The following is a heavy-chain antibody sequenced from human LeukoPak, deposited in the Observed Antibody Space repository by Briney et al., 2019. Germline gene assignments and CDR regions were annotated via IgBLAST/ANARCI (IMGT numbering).Heavy chain of an antibody. Sequence: SETLSLTCTVSGGSISSYYWSWIRQPAGKGLEWIGRIYTSGSTNYNPSLKSRDTMSVDTSKNQFSLRLSSVNAADTAVYFCAREGTSGGLNWLDPWGQGTLVTVSS. CDR2: IYTSGST. J-gene: IGHJ5*02. D-gene: IGHD3-10*01. V-gene: IGHV4-4*07. CDR3: AREGTSGGLNWLDP. CDR1: GGSISSYY.